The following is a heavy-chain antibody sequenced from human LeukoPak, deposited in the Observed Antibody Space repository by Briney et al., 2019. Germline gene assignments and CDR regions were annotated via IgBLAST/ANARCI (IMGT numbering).Heavy chain of an antibody. Sequence: SGGSLRLSCAASGFTFDDYGMSWVRQAPGKGLEWVSGINWNGGSTGYADSVKGRFTISRDNAKNSLYLQMNSLRAEDTALYYCAFHPIFGVGGDAFDIWGQGTMVTVSS. CDR2: INWNGGST. CDR3: AFHPIFGVGGDAFDI. J-gene: IGHJ3*02. D-gene: IGHD3-3*01. CDR1: GFTFDDYG. V-gene: IGHV3-20*04.